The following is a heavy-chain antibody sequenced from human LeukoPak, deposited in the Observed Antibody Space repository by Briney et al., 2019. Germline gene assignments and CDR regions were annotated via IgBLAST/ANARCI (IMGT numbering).Heavy chain of an antibody. V-gene: IGHV5-51*01. CDR1: GYSFTSYW. CDR3: ARRSSGGSYWD. CDR2: IYPGDSET. J-gene: IGHJ4*02. Sequence: GESLKISCKGSGYSFTSYWIAWVRQMPGKGLEWMAIIYPGDSETRYSPLFQGQVTISADKSITTAYLQWSSLKASDTAMYYCARRSSGGSYWDWGQGTLVTVSS. D-gene: IGHD1-26*01.